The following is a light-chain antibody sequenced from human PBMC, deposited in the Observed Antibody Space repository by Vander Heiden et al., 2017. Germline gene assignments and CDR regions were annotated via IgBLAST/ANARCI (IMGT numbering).Light chain of an antibody. J-gene: IGKJ3*01. Sequence: EIVLTQSPGTLSLSPGERATLSCRASQSVSSSYLAWYQQKPGQAPRLLIYGASSRATGIPDRFSGSGSGTDFTLTISRLEPEDFAVYYCQQYGSSLPFTFVPGTKVDIK. CDR3: QQYGSSLPFT. V-gene: IGKV3-20*01. CDR2: GAS. CDR1: QSVSSSY.